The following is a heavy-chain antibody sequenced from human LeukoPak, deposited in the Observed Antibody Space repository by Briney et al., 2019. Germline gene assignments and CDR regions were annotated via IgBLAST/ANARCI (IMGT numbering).Heavy chain of an antibody. V-gene: IGHV3-43*01. Sequence: GGSLRLSCAASGFTFDDYTMHWVRQAPGKGLEWVSLISWDGGSTYYADSAKGRFTISRDNSKNSLYLQMNSLRTEDTALYYCAKDIARYDSERGAFDIWGQGTMVTVSS. D-gene: IGHD3-22*01. J-gene: IGHJ3*02. CDR1: GFTFDDYT. CDR3: AKDIARYDSERGAFDI. CDR2: ISWDGGST.